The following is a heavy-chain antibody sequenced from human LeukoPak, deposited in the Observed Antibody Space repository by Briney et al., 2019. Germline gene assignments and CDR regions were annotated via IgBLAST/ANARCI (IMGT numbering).Heavy chain of an antibody. V-gene: IGHV6-1*01. D-gene: IGHD1-26*01. J-gene: IGHJ4*02. CDR2: AYYRSKWYN. CDR1: GDSVSSNSAA. Sequence: SQTLSLTCAISGDSVSSNSAAWNWIRQSPSRGLEWLGRAYYRSKWYNDYAVSVKSRITNNPDTSKNQFSLQLNSVTPEDTAVYYCARDPYSGSYYGSSRFDYWGQGTLVTVSS. CDR3: ARDPYSGSYYGSSRFDY.